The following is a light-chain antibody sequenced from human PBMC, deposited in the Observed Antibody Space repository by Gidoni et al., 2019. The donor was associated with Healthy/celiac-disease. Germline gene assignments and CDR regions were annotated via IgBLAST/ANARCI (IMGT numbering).Light chain of an antibody. J-gene: IGKJ4*01. Sequence: EIVLTQSPGTLSLSPGERATLSCRASQSVSSSYLAWSQQTPGQAPRLLIYGASSRAKGIPDRFSGSGSGTDFTLTISRLEPEDFAVYYCQQYGSPLTFGGGTKVEIK. V-gene: IGKV3-20*01. CDR2: GAS. CDR1: QSVSSSY. CDR3: QQYGSPLT.